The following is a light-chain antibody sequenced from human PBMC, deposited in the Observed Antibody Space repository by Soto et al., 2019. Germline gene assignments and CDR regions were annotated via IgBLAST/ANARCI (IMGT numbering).Light chain of an antibody. Sequence: DIQMTQSPSSLSASVGDRVTITCQASQDINTYLNWYQQKPGKAPNLLIYDASKLETGVPSRFSGGGSGSDFTFTFNSMQPEDIATYFCQHYDNLLLTFGGGTKVQL. V-gene: IGKV1-33*01. CDR3: QHYDNLLLT. CDR2: DAS. J-gene: IGKJ4*01. CDR1: QDINTY.